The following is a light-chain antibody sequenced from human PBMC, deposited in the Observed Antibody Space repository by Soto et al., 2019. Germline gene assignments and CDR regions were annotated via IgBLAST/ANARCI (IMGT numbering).Light chain of an antibody. CDR3: CSYAGRYTLI. CDR2: DVT. CDR1: SSDVGAYNY. V-gene: IGLV2-11*01. J-gene: IGLJ2*01. Sequence: QSAPTQPRSVSGSPGQSVTISCTGTSSDVGAYNYVSWYQQHPGKAPKMMIYDVTKRPSGVPDRFSGSKSGNTASLTISGLRAEDEAEYYCCSYAGRYTLILGGGTKLTVL.